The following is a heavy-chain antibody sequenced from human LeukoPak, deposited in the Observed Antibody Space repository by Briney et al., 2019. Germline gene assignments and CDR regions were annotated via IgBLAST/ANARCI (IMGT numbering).Heavy chain of an antibody. J-gene: IGHJ3*02. D-gene: IGHD7-27*01. V-gene: IGHV4-61*02. CDR3: ARVTLGDAIDI. Sequence: SETLSLTCTVSGGSISSGTYYWSWIRQPAGKGLEWIGRMYASGGTNYNPSLKSRVTISVDTSKNQFSLNLSSVTAADTAVYYCARVTLGDAIDIWGQGTMVTVSS. CDR1: GGSISSGTYY. CDR2: MYASGGT.